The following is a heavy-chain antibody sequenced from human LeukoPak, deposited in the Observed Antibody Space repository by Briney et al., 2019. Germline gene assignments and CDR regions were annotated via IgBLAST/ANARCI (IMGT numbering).Heavy chain of an antibody. CDR3: ARQYAGPYYYYYMDV. V-gene: IGHV5-51*01. CDR1: GYSFTSYW. Sequence: GESLKISCKGSGYSFTSYWIGWVRQTPGKGLEWMGIIYPGDSDTRYSPSFQGQVTISADKSISTAYLQWSSLKASDTAMYYCARQYAGPYYYYYMDVWGKGTTVTVSS. D-gene: IGHD6-13*01. J-gene: IGHJ6*03. CDR2: IYPGDSDT.